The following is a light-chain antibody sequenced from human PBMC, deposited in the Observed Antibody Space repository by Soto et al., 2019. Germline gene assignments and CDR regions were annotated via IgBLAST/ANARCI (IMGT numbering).Light chain of an antibody. CDR1: SSDVGGYNY. CDR2: EVS. Sequence: SALTQPASVSGSPGQSITISCTGTSSDVGGYNYVSWYQQHPGKAPKLMIYEVSNRPSGVSNRFSGSKSGNTASLTISGLQAEDEADYYCSSYTSIITLYAFGRGTKVTVL. J-gene: IGLJ1*01. V-gene: IGLV2-14*01. CDR3: SSYTSIITLYA.